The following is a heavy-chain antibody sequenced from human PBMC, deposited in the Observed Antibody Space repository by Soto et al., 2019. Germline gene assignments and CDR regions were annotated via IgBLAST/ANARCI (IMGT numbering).Heavy chain of an antibody. J-gene: IGHJ6*02. V-gene: IGHV3-23*01. Sequence: VQLLESGGGLVQPGGSLRLSCVASGFTYKNYAMSWVRQAPGRGLEWISGISGNGGSTYYAGSVKGRFTISRDNSKITVYLQMNDLRAEDTAVYYCARDRTFNFYYGMDVWGQGTTVSVSS. CDR1: GFTYKNYA. CDR2: ISGNGGST. CDR3: ARDRTFNFYYGMDV.